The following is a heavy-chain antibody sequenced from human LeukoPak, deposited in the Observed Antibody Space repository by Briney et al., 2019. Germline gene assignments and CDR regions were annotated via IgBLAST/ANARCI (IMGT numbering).Heavy chain of an antibody. CDR2: LYYSGST. V-gene: IGHV4-39*07. J-gene: IGHJ4*02. Sequence: PSETLSLTCTVSGGSISSNSNYWGWIRQPPGKGLEWIGSLYYSGSTYYNSSLKSRVTISVDTSKNQFSLKLTSVTAADTAVYYCARVTGYMIEDYFDYWGQGTLVTVSS. CDR1: GGSISSNSNY. D-gene: IGHD3-22*01. CDR3: ARVTGYMIEDYFDY.